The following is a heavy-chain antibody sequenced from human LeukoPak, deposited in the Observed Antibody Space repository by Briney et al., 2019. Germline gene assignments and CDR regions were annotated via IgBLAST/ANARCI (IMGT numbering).Heavy chain of an antibody. D-gene: IGHD2-2*01. V-gene: IGHV4-59*01. CDR1: GGSISSYY. Sequence: SETLSLTCTVSGGSISSYYWSWIRQPPGKGLEWIGYIYYSGSTNYNPSLKSQVTISVDTSKNQFSLKLSSVTAADTAVYYCASGGYCGTTDCYPNWFDPWGQGTLVTVSS. CDR3: ASGGYCGTTDCYPNWFDP. CDR2: IYYSGST. J-gene: IGHJ5*02.